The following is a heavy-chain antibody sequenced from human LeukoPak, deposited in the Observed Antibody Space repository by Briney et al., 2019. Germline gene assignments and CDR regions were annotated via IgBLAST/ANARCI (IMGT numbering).Heavy chain of an antibody. CDR1: GFTFSSYG. V-gene: IGHV3-33*06. Sequence: GRSLRLSCAASGFTFSSYGMHWVRQAPGKGLEWVAVMWYDGSNKYYAGSVKGRFTISRDNSENTLYLQMNSLRAEDTALYYCAKDPSRAGYYYGMDVWGQGTTVTVSS. CDR2: MWYDGSNK. D-gene: IGHD3-10*01. CDR3: AKDPSRAGYYYGMDV. J-gene: IGHJ6*02.